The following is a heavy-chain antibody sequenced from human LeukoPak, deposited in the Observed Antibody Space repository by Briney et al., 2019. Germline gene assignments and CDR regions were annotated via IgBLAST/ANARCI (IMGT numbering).Heavy chain of an antibody. V-gene: IGHV4-61*01. CDR1: GGSVTSGNYY. Sequence: SETLSLTCTVSGGSVTSGNYYWSWIRQPPGQGLEWIGYIYYSGSTNYNPSLKSRFTMSLDTSKNQFSLKLSSVTAADTALYYCARENRATAGLDAFAIWGQGTMVIVSS. CDR3: ARENRATAGLDAFAI. CDR2: IYYSGST. D-gene: IGHD6-13*01. J-gene: IGHJ3*02.